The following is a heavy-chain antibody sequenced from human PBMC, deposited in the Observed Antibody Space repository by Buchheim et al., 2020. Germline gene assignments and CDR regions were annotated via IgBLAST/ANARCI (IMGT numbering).Heavy chain of an antibody. D-gene: IGHD3-3*01. V-gene: IGHV7-4-1*02. CDR3: ARGIELRFLEWLFPAYYYYYYMDV. CDR2: INTNTGNP. J-gene: IGHJ6*03. CDR1: GYTFTSYA. Sequence: QVQLVQSGSELKKPGASVKVSCKASGYTFTSYAMNWVRQAPGQGLEWMGWINTNTGNPTYAQGFTGRFVFSLDTSVSTAYLQISSLKAEDTAVYYCARGIELRFLEWLFPAYYYYYYMDVWGKGTT.